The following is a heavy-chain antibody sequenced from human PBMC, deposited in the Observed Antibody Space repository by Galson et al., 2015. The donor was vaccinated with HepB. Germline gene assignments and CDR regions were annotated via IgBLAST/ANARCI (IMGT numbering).Heavy chain of an antibody. CDR2: ISAYNGNT. Sequence: QSGAEVKKPGASVKVSCTASGYTFTSYGISWVRQAPGQGLEWMGWISAYNGNTNYAQKLQGRVTMTTDTSTSTAYMELRSLRSDDTAVYYCAGGYSSSWSGYYFDYWGQGTLVTVSS. D-gene: IGHD6-13*01. CDR3: AGGYSSSWSGYYFDY. V-gene: IGHV1-18*04. J-gene: IGHJ4*02. CDR1: GYTFTSYG.